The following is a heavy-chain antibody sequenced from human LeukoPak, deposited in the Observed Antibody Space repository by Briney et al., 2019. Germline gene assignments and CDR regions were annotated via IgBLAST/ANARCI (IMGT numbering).Heavy chain of an antibody. CDR2: ISAYNGNT. V-gene: IGHV1-18*01. D-gene: IGHD6-6*01. CDR1: GYTFTSYG. CDR3: ARTEYSSSSLGFDY. Sequence: ASVKVSCKAFGYTFTSYGISWVRQAPGQGLEWMGWISAYNGNTNYAQKLQGRVTMTTDTSTSTAYMELRSLRSDDTAVYYCARTEYSSSSLGFDYWGQGTLVTVSS. J-gene: IGHJ4*02.